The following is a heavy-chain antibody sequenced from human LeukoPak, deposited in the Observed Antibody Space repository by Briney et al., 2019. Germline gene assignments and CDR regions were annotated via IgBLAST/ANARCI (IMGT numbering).Heavy chain of an antibody. Sequence: SETLSLTCAVYGGSFSGYYWSWIRQPPGKGLEWIGEINHSGSTNYNPSLKSRVTISVDTSKNQFSLKLSSVTAADTAVYYCARLTHLTSRRNSRKLGFSGASRGFDYWGQGTLVTVSS. CDR1: GGSFSGYY. CDR3: ARLTHLTSRRNSRKLGFSGASRGFDY. D-gene: IGHD1-7*01. J-gene: IGHJ4*02. V-gene: IGHV4-34*01. CDR2: INHSGST.